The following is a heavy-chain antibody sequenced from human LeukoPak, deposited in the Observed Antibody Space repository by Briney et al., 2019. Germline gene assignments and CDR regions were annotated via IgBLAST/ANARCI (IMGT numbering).Heavy chain of an antibody. CDR2: IYTSGST. CDR1: GGSISSYY. J-gene: IGHJ5*02. Sequence: PSETLSLTCTVSGGSISSYYWSWIRQPAGKGLEWIGRIYTSGSTNYNPSLKSRVTMSVDTSKNQFSLKLSSVTAADTAVYYCARSPGWAGYDWFDPWGQGTLVTVSS. V-gene: IGHV4-4*07. D-gene: IGHD6-19*01. CDR3: ARSPGWAGYDWFDP.